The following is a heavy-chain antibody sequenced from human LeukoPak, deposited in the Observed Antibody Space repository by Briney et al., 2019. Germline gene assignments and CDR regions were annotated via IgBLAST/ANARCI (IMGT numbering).Heavy chain of an antibody. Sequence: PGGSLRLSCATSGFTFTNYWMHWVRQAPGKGLEWVSSISSSSSYIYYADSVKGRFTISRDNAKNSLYLQMNSLRAEDTAVYYCARESNWNDLGGRTNAFDIWGQGTMVTVSS. CDR2: ISSSSSYI. CDR1: GFTFTNYW. V-gene: IGHV3-21*01. D-gene: IGHD1-1*01. CDR3: ARESNWNDLGGRTNAFDI. J-gene: IGHJ3*02.